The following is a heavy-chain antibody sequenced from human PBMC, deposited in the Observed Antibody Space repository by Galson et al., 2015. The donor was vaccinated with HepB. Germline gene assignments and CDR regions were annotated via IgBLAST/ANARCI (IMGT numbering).Heavy chain of an antibody. CDR3: ARDVTAIAVAGTGFDY. V-gene: IGHV1-18*04. CDR1: AGTFTSNC. D-gene: IGHD6-19*01. J-gene: IGHJ4*02. CDR2: YSAYNGNT. Sequence: SVKDSSKAVAGTFTSNCFRSWRQAPRQGLVGWRGYSAYNGNTNYAPTLQGRVTITTDTSTNTAYMELRCLTSEDTAVYYCARDVTAIAVAGTGFDYWGQGTLVTVSS.